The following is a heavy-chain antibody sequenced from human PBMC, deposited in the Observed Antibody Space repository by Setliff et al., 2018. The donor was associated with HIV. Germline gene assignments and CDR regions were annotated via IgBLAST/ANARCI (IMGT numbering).Heavy chain of an antibody. J-gene: IGHJ6*03. CDR1: GFWFRSYG. D-gene: IGHD2-15*01. V-gene: IGHV3-30*02. CDR2: IRFDGTNQ. Sequence: GGSLRLSCAASGFWFRSYGMGWVRQAPGKGLEWVAFIRFDGTNQYYADSVKGRFTISRDNAKNSLYLQMNSLRAEDTAVYYCARGIPLGGYYYYMDVWGKGTSVTVSS. CDR3: ARGIPLGGYYYYMDV.